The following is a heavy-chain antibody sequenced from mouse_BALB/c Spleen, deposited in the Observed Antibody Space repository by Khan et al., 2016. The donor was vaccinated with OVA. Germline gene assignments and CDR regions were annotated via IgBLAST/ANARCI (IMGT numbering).Heavy chain of an antibody. CDR1: GFTFSNYG. J-gene: IGHJ3*01. Sequence: EVQLQESGGDLVKPGGSLKLSCAASGFTFSNYGMSWVRQTPDKRLEWVATISSASTYTFYPDSVKGRLTISRDNAKNTLYLQMSSLKSEDTAMYYCASHLTGSFAYWGQGTLVTVSA. CDR2: ISSASTYT. V-gene: IGHV5-6*01. D-gene: IGHD4-1*01. CDR3: ASHLTGSFAY.